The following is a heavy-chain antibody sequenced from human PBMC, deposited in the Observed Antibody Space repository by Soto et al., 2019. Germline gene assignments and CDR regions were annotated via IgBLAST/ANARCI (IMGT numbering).Heavy chain of an antibody. CDR1: GYTFTSYG. CDR2: ISAYNGNT. V-gene: IGHV1-18*01. J-gene: IGHJ3*02. D-gene: IGHD4-17*01. CDR3: ARVAGNGDLGAFDI. Sequence: ASVKVSCKSSGYTFTSYGISWVRQAPGQGLEWMGWISAYNGNTNYAQKLQGRVTMTTDTSTSTAYMELRSLRSDDTAVYYCARVAGNGDLGAFDIWGQGTMVTVSS.